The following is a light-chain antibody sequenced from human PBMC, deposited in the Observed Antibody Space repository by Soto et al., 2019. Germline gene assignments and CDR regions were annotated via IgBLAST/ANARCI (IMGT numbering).Light chain of an antibody. Sequence: EIVLTQSPGTLSLSPGERATLSCRASQSVSRYLAWYQQKPGQAPRLLMYDASSRATGIPDRFSGSGSGTDFTLTISRLEPEDFAVYYCQQYSSSRTFGQGTKVDIK. CDR1: QSVSRY. J-gene: IGKJ1*01. CDR2: DAS. CDR3: QQYSSSRT. V-gene: IGKV3-20*01.